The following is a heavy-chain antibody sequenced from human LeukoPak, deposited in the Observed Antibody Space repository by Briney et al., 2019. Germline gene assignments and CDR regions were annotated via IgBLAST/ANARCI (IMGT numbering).Heavy chain of an antibody. D-gene: IGHD2-8*02. CDR2: ISSSGHTI. J-gene: IGHJ4*02. CDR1: GFTFSSCE. Sequence: GGSLRLSCVASGFTFSSCEMNWVRQAPGKGLEWVSYISSSGHTIYYADSVKGRFTISRDNAKNSLFLQMNSLRAKDTAVYYCARRDSTGYWGQGTLVTVSS. V-gene: IGHV3-48*03. CDR3: ARRDSTGY.